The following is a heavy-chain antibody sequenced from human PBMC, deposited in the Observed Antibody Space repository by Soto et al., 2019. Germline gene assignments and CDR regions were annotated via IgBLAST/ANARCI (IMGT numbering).Heavy chain of an antibody. CDR3: ARVRGVIITHWFDP. Sequence: SETLSLTCNVSGGSLTNYYWSWIRQSPGKGLEWIGYIYYSGGTNYSPSLQNRVTISVDTSKNQFSLKLTSMTAADTAVYYCARVRGVIITHWFDPWGQGTLVTVSS. J-gene: IGHJ5*02. D-gene: IGHD3-10*01. CDR1: GGSLTNYY. CDR2: IYYSGGT. V-gene: IGHV4-59*01.